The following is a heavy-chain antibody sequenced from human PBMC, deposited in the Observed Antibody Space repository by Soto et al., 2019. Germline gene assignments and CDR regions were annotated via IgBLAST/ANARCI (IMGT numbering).Heavy chain of an antibody. Sequence: GGSLRLSCAASGFTFSSYAMSWVRQAPGKGLEWVSAISGSGGSTYYADSVKGRFTISRDNSKNTLYLQMNSLRAEDTAVYYFVFNSPMRSGYYIAYYYYGMDVWGQGTTVTVSS. D-gene: IGHD3-3*01. J-gene: IGHJ6*02. CDR2: ISGSGGST. CDR1: GFTFSSYA. V-gene: IGHV3-23*01. CDR3: VFNSPMRSGYYIAYYYYGMDV.